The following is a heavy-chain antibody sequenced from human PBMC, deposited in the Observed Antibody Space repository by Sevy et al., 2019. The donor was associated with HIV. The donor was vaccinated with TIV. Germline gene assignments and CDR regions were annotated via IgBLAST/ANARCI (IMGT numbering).Heavy chain of an antibody. D-gene: IGHD3-10*02. CDR3: AGEGCSKPHDY. J-gene: IGHJ4*02. CDR2: FSFGCGQI. Sequence: GGSLRLSCAASGFTFRNYAMSWVRQAPGKGLEWVSTFSFGCGQINYADSVKGRFTISRDDSKNTLYLQMNSLRAEDTALYSCAGEGCSKPHDYWGQGTLVTVSS. V-gene: IGHV3-23*01. CDR1: GFTFRNYA.